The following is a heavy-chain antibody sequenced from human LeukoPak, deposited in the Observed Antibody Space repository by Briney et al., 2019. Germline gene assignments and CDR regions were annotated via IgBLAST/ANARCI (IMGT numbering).Heavy chain of an antibody. J-gene: IGHJ4*02. V-gene: IGHV1-8*03. Sequence: ASVKVSCKASGYTFTSYDINWVRQATRQGLEWMGWMNPNSGNTGYAQKFQGRVTITRNTSISTAYMELSSLRSEDTAVYYCARGSGWELLRDYWGQGTLVTVSS. D-gene: IGHD1-26*01. CDR1: GYTFTSYD. CDR3: ARGSGWELLRDY. CDR2: MNPNSGNT.